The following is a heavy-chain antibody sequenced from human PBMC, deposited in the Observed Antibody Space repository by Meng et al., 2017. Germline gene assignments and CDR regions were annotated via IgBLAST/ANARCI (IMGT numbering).Heavy chain of an antibody. V-gene: IGHV3-74*01. J-gene: IGHJ4*02. Sequence: EVRLGGAVGGLVQPGGSLGLSCAASGFTFNNYWLHWVRQVPGKGLVWVSRISGDGSITNYANSVKGRFTISRDNAKNTLYLQMNSLRPEDTAVYYCLDEAPRSDYWGQGSLVTV. D-gene: IGHD1-1*01. CDR3: LDEAPRSDY. CDR1: GFTFNNYW. CDR2: ISGDGSIT.